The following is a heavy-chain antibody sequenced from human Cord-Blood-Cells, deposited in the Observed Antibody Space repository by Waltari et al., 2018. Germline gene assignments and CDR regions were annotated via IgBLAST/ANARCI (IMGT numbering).Heavy chain of an antibody. V-gene: IGHV3-66*01. Sequence: EVQLVESGGGLVQPGGSLRLSCAASGFPVSSHYMSWVRQAPGKGLEWVSVIYSGGSTYYADSVKGRFTISRDNSKNTLYLQMNSLRAEDTAVYYCATSDAFDIWGQGTMVTVSS. CDR1: GFPVSSHY. CDR2: IYSGGST. J-gene: IGHJ3*02. CDR3: ATSDAFDI.